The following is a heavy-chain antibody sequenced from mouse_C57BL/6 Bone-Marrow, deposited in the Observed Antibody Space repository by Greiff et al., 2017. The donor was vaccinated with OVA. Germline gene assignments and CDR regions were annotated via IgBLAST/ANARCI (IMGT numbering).Heavy chain of an antibody. Sequence: VQLQQSGPELVKPGASVKISCKASGYTFTDYYMNWVKQSHGKSLEWIGDINPNNGGTSYNQKFKGKATLTVDKSSSTAYMELRSLTSEDSAVYYCAVYGSSSWFAYWGQGTLVTVSA. CDR2: INPNNGGT. V-gene: IGHV1-26*01. D-gene: IGHD1-1*01. CDR3: AVYGSSSWFAY. CDR1: GYTFTDYY. J-gene: IGHJ3*01.